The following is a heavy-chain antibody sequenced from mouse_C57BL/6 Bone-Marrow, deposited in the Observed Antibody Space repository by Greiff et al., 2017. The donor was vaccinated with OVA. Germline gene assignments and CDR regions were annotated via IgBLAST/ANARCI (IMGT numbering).Heavy chain of an antibody. D-gene: IGHD1-1*01. CDR3: AITYGSSLYYFDY. CDR2: IDPNSGGT. V-gene: IGHV1-72*01. Sequence: QVQLKQPGAELVKPGASVKLSCKASGYTFTSYWMHWVKQRPGRGLEWIGRIDPNSGGTKYNEKFKSKATLTVDKPSSTAYMQLSSLTSEDSAVYYCAITYGSSLYYFDYWGQGTTLTVSS. J-gene: IGHJ2*01. CDR1: GYTFTSYW.